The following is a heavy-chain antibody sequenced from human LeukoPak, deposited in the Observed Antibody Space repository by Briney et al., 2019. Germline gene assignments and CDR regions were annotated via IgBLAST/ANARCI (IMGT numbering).Heavy chain of an antibody. Sequence: GASVKVSCKASGYTFTSYGISWVRQAPGQGLEWMGWISAYNGNTNYAQKLQGRVTMTTDTSTSTAYMELRSLRSDDTAVYYCARARVRYFDWLLFYWGQGTLVTVSS. J-gene: IGHJ4*02. V-gene: IGHV1-18*01. CDR3: ARARVRYFDWLLFY. CDR2: ISAYNGNT. CDR1: GYTFTSYG. D-gene: IGHD3-9*01.